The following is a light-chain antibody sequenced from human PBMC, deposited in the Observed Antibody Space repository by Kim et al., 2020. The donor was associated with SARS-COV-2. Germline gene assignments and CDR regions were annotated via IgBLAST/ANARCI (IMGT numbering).Light chain of an antibody. CDR1: NGHVSSA. CDR2: RNSDRGH. J-gene: IGLJ3*02. CDR3: QTWGTGMG. V-gene: IGLV4-69*01. Sequence: GASVRLTCTTSNGHVSSAMCLHQHQPEKGRRYLIERNSDRGHGKGDWIPVRFSGSSSGAERYRTISSLQSEDEADYYCQTWGTGMGFGGVTQLTVL.